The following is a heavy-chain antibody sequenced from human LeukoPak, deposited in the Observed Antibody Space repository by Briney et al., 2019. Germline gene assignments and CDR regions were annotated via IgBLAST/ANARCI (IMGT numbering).Heavy chain of an antibody. J-gene: IGHJ4*02. CDR3: ARSRVDRSSYGYNDY. CDR1: GYTFTGYY. V-gene: IGHV1-2*02. Sequence: GASVKVSCKASGYTFTGYYMHWVRQAPGQGLEWMGWINPNSGGTNYAQKFQGRVTMTRDTSISTAYMELSRLRSDDTAVYYCARSRVDRSSYGYNDYWCQGTLVTVSS. CDR2: INPNSGGT. D-gene: IGHD5-18*01.